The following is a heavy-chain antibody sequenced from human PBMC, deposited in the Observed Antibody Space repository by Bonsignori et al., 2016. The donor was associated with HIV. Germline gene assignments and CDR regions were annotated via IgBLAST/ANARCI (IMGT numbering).Heavy chain of an antibody. CDR1: GGSISSSSYY. CDR3: ARVAEYYDSSGFPDY. CDR2: IYYSGST. J-gene: IGHJ4*02. Sequence: QLQLQESGPGLVKPSETLSLTCTVSGGSISSSSYYWGWIRQPPGKGLEWIGSIYYSGSTYYNPSLKSRVTISVDTSKNQFSLKLSSVTAADTAVYYCARVAEYYDSSGFPDYWGQGTLVTVSS. V-gene: IGHV4-39*07. D-gene: IGHD3-22*01.